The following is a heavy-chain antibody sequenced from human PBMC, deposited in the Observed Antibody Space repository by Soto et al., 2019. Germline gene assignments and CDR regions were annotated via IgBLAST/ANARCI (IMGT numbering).Heavy chain of an antibody. CDR3: ARDLGGPDY. CDR2: VSCEGFGA. CDR1: DFSLSPYW. J-gene: IGHJ4*02. V-gene: IGHV3-74*03. D-gene: IGHD3-16*01. Sequence: WGSLLLSCASSDFSLSPYWMRWVRQVPGMGLEWVALVSCEGFGASYADSVKGRFFISRDIARNTLSLQMNSLRADDTAVYYCARDLGGPDYWGRGTSFTVSS.